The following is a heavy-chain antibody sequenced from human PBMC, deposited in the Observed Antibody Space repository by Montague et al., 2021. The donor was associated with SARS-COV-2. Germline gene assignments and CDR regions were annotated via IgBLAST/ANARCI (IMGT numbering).Heavy chain of an antibody. CDR2: ISDSGST. V-gene: IGHV4-59*02. CDR1: GSSVRSYY. Sequence: SETLSLACIVSGSSVRSYYWSWIRQPPGKGLEWIGFISDSGSTNYNPSLKSRVTISVDTSKNQFSLKLSSVTAADTAVYYCARENTVTTFGGPYYIDSWGQGTLVTVSA. D-gene: IGHD4-17*01. CDR3: ARENTVTTFGGPYYIDS. J-gene: IGHJ4*02.